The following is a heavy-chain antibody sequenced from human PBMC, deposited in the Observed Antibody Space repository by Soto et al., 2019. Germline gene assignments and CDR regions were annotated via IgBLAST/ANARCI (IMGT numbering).Heavy chain of an antibody. CDR1: GFSVTDFA. CDR3: AKDRGNYGSGTFSH. D-gene: IGHD3-10*01. V-gene: IGHV3-23*01. CDR2: ISGTADST. J-gene: IGHJ4*02. Sequence: EIHLLESGGGLVQPGGSLRLSCAASGFSVTDFAMSWVRQAPGKGLEWVSLISGTADSTHYANSVRGRFTVSRDDPMATLHLQMSGLRAEDTAIDYCAKDRGNYGSGTFSHWGQATLVTVSS.